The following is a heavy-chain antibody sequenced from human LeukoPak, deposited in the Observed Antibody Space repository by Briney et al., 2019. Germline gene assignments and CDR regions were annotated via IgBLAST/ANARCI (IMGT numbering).Heavy chain of an antibody. CDR1: GGSFSGYY. J-gene: IGHJ6*03. V-gene: IGHV4-34*01. CDR3: ARGRSAPPIYYYYYYMDV. Sequence: SETLSLTCAVYGGSFSGYYWSWIRQPPGKGLEWIGEINHSGSTNYNPSLKSRVTISVDTSKNQFSLKLSPVTAADTAVYYCARGRSAPPIYYYYYYMDVWGKGTTVTVSS. CDR2: INHSGST.